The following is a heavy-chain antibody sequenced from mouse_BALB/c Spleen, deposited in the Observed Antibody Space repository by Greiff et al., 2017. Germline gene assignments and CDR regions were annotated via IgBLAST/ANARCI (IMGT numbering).Heavy chain of an antibody. CDR2: INPNNGGT. D-gene: IGHD1-1*01. V-gene: IGHV1-18*01. Sequence: EVQLQQSGPELVKPGASVKIPCKASGYTFTDYNMDWVKQSHGKSLEWIGDINPNNGGTIYNQKFKGKATLTVDKSSSTAYMELRSLTSEDTAVDYCARRPYYYGSSWDYFDYWGQGTTLTVAS. CDR3: ARRPYYYGSSWDYFDY. J-gene: IGHJ2*01. CDR1: GYTFTDYN.